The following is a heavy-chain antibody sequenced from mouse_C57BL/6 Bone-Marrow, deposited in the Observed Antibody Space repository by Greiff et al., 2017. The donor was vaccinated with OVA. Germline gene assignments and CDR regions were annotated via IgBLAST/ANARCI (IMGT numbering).Heavy chain of an antibody. V-gene: IGHV1-82*01. CDR3: AIYGNYMDY. Sequence: QVQLKESGPELVKPGASVKISCKASGYAFSSSWMNWVKQRPGTGLEWIGRIYPGDGDPNYNGKFKGKATLTADKSSSTAYMQLSSLTSEVSAVYFCAIYGNYMDYWGQGTSVTVSS. CDR1: GYAFSSSW. CDR2: IYPGDGDP. D-gene: IGHD2-1*01. J-gene: IGHJ4*01.